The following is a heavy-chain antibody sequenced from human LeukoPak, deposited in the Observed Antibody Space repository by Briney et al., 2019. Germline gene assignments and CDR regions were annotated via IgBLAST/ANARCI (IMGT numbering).Heavy chain of an antibody. J-gene: IGHJ4*02. CDR3: ARDSEQWLVRAYYFDY. V-gene: IGHV3-48*02. D-gene: IGHD6-19*01. CDR2: ISSGSTTI. CDR1: GFTFSSYS. Sequence: GGSLRLSCAASGFTFSSYSINWVRQAPGKGLEWPSYISSGSTTIYYADSVKGRFTISRDNAKNSLYLQMNSLRDEDTAVHYCARDSEQWLVRAYYFDYWGQGTLVTVSS.